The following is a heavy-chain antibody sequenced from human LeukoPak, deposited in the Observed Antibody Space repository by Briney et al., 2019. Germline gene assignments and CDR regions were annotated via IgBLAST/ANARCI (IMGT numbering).Heavy chain of an antibody. CDR3: ATAKRGTTWGGFDP. CDR1: GFTFSSYG. V-gene: IGHV3-33*01. J-gene: IGHJ5*02. Sequence: GGSLRLSCAASGFTFSSYGMHWVRQAPGRGLEWVAIIWYDGSNKYYADSVKGRFTISRDNSKNTLYLQMNSLRAEDTAVYYCATAKRGTTWGGFDPWGQGTLVTVSS. D-gene: IGHD1-1*01. CDR2: IWYDGSNK.